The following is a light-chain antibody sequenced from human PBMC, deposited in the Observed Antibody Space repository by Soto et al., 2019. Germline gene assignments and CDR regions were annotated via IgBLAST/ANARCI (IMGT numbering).Light chain of an antibody. CDR1: QSVGSS. V-gene: IGKV3-20*01. CDR2: GAS. J-gene: IGKJ1*01. CDR3: QQYGDSPQT. Sequence: EIVLTQSPGTLSLSPGERATLSCRASQSVGSSLSWYQQKPGQAPRLLFYGASNRATAIPDRFSGSGFGTDVPLTITRLEPEDFAVYYCQQYGDSPQTFGPGTKVEI.